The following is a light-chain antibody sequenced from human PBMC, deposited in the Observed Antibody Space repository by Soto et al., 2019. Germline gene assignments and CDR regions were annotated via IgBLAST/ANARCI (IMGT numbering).Light chain of an antibody. CDR2: DAS. J-gene: IGKJ4*01. V-gene: IGKV3-11*01. Sequence: ESVLTRSPGTLSLSPGERATLSCRASQSVSSYLAWYQQKPGQAPRLLIYDASNRATGIPARFSGSGSGTDFTLTISSLEPEDFAVYYCQQRSNWLTFGGGTKVDIK. CDR1: QSVSSY. CDR3: QQRSNWLT.